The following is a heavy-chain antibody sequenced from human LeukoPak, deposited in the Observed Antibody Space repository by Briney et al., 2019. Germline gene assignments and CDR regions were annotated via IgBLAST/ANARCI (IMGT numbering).Heavy chain of an antibody. D-gene: IGHD3-10*01. CDR2: IKPGGIT. V-gene: IGHV4-34*01. CDR1: VGSLSDYY. CDR3: VRGFSGVVGDY. Sequence: SETLSLTCAVYVGSLSDYYWSWIRQPPGEGLEWIGEIKPGGITNYNPSVKSRVTISADTSKNQLFLNVNSATAADTAVYYCVRGFSGVVGDYWGQGTLVTVSS. J-gene: IGHJ4*02.